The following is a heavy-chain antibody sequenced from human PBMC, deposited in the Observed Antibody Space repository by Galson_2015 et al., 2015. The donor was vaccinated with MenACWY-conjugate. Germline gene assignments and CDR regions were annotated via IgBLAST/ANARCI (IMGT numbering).Heavy chain of an antibody. D-gene: IGHD2-21*01. Sequence: SVKVSCKASGHTFMSSRFTWVRQAPGQGLEWMGWIRTYNGHTKYAQNLQGRVTMTTETSTTTVYLELRGLRSDDTAVYYCARVAGLSACCGGENGGWCKSQCGCWGQGTLVTVTS. J-gene: IGHJ1*01. CDR2: IRTYNGHT. CDR3: ARVAGLSACCGGENGGWCKSQCGC. V-gene: IGHV1-18*01. CDR1: GHTFMSSR.